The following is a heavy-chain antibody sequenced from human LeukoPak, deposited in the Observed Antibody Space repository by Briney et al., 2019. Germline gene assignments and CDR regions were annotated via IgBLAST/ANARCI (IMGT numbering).Heavy chain of an antibody. V-gene: IGHV3-64D*06. CDR2: ISSNGDNT. CDR3: VKRSPTAFYFHS. D-gene: IGHD6-13*01. J-gene: IGHJ4*02. CDR1: GFTFSSYA. Sequence: GGSLRLSCSASGFTFSSYAMHWVRQAPGKGLEYVSAISSNGDNTYYAASVKGRFTISRDNSKNTLFLQMISLRPEDTAVYYCVKRSPTAFYFHSWGQGTLVTVSS.